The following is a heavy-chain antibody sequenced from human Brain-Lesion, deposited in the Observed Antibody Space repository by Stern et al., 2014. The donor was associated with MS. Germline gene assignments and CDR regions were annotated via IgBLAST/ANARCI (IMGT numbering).Heavy chain of an antibody. CDR1: GGSVSSTSYA. CDR3: AGEEDIRYCSGGSCTGNWFDP. Sequence: QLVQSGPGLVKPSETLSLTCTVAGGSVSSTSYAWAWIRPPPGKGLEWIGTIYYSGNTYYSPSLKSRLTISLAAPKNQFSLQLRSVTAADTAVYYCAGEEDIRYCSGGSCTGNWFDPWGQGTLVTVSS. V-gene: IGHV4-39*01. CDR2: IYYSGNT. D-gene: IGHD2-15*01. J-gene: IGHJ5*02.